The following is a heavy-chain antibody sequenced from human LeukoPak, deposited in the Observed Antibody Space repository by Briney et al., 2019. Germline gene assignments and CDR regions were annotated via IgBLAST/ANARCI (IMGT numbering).Heavy chain of an antibody. D-gene: IGHD6-13*01. J-gene: IGHJ4*02. CDR1: GFTFSSYG. CDR2: IWYDGSNK. Sequence: GGSLRLSCAASGFTFSSYGMHWVRQAPGKGLEWVAVIWYDGSNKYYADSVKGRFTISRDNSKNTLYLQMNSLRAEDTAVYYCAKTKPYGTTWYGGIDWGQGALVTVSS. V-gene: IGHV3-33*06. CDR3: AKTKPYGTTWYGGID.